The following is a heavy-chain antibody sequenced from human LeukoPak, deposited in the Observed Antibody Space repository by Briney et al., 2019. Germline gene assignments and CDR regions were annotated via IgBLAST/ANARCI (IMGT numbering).Heavy chain of an antibody. J-gene: IGHJ4*02. D-gene: IGHD3-10*01. CDR2: IIPIFGTA. CDR3: ATGNYYGSGSYYTLGY. CDR1: GGTFSSYA. V-gene: IGHV1-69*06. Sequence: WASVKVSCKASGGTFSSYAISWVRQAPGQGLEWMGGIIPIFGTANYAQKFQGRVTMTEDTSTDTAYMELSSLRSEDTAVYYCATGNYYGSGSYYTLGYWGQGTLVTVSS.